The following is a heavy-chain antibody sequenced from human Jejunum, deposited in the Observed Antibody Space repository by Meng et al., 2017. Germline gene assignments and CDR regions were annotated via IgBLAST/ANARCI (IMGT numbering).Heavy chain of an antibody. CDR2: IHHSESI. Sequence: QVQVQQWGAGLVKPSETLSLTCAFQGGSFSTYDWSWICQPPGKGLEWLGKIHHSESINDTPSLKGRVTMSVDTSRSQISLKLNSVTAADTAVYYCRLAYCVSDCGDYWGQGALVTVSS. CDR3: RLAYCVSDCGDY. V-gene: IGHV4-34*01. J-gene: IGHJ4*02. D-gene: IGHD2-21*02. CDR1: GGSFSTYD.